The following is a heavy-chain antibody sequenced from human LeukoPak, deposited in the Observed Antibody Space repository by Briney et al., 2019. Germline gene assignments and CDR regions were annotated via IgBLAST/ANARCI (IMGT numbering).Heavy chain of an antibody. D-gene: IGHD1-26*01. CDR3: ARDQEWGPDGFDY. J-gene: IGHJ4*02. CDR2: ISSSSSYI. V-gene: IGHV3-21*01. CDR1: GFTFSSYE. Sequence: GGSLRLSCAASGFTFSSYEMNWVRQAPGKGLEWVSSISSSSSYIYYADSVKGRFTISRDNAKNSLYLQMNSLRAEDTAVYYCARDQEWGPDGFDYWGQGTLVTVSS.